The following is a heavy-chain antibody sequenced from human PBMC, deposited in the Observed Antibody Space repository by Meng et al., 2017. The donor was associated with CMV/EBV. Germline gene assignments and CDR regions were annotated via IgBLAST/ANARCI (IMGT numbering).Heavy chain of an antibody. Sequence: KVSCKGSGYSFITYWIGWVRQRPGKGLEWMGIIYPDDSDTRYSPSFQGQVSISADKSNNTAYLQWSSLKASDTAMYYWARHREGLDYYYGMDVWGQGTTVTVSS. V-gene: IGHV5-51*01. J-gene: IGHJ6*02. D-gene: IGHD1-26*01. CDR1: GYSFITYW. CDR2: IYPDDSDT. CDR3: ARHREGLDYYYGMDV.